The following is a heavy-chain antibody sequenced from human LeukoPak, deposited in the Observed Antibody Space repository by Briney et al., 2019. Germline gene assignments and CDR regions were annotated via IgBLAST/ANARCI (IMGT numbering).Heavy chain of an antibody. Sequence: GGSLRLSCAASGFTFSSYWMSWVRQAPGKGLEWVANIKQDGSEKYYVDSVKGRFTISRDNAKNSLYLQMNSLRAEDTAVYYCTREEYYYGSGSFWSSHFAFDIWGQGTMVTVSS. CDR3: TREEYYYGSGSFWSSHFAFDI. D-gene: IGHD3-10*01. CDR1: GFTFSSYW. J-gene: IGHJ3*02. CDR2: IKQDGSEK. V-gene: IGHV3-7*01.